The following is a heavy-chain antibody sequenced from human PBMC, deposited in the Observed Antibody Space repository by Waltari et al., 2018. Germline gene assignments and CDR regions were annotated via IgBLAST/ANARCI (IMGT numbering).Heavy chain of an antibody. CDR3: ARESLLPYYDFWSGYGY. CDR2: INHSGST. Sequence: QVQLQQWGAGLLKPSETLSLTCAVYGGSFSGYYWSWIRQPPGKGLEWIGEINHSGSTNYNPSLKSRVTISVDTSKNQFSLKLSSVTAADTAVYYCARESLLPYYDFWSGYGYWGQGTLVTVSS. J-gene: IGHJ4*02. CDR1: GGSFSGYY. D-gene: IGHD3-3*01. V-gene: IGHV4-34*01.